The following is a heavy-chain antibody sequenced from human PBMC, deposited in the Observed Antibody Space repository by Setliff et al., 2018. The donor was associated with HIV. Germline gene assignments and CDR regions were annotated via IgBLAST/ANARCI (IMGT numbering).Heavy chain of an antibody. J-gene: IGHJ4*02. CDR1: GYTFTSYY. V-gene: IGHV1-46*01. CDR2: INPSGGST. CDR3: ARWYGFHSSSSVLGF. Sequence: GASVMVSCKASGYTFTSYYMHWVRQAPGQGLEWMGIINPSGGSTSYAQRFQGRVTMTRHTSTSTVYMELSSLRSEDTAVYYCARWYGFHSSSSVLGFWGQGTLVTVSS. D-gene: IGHD6-6*01.